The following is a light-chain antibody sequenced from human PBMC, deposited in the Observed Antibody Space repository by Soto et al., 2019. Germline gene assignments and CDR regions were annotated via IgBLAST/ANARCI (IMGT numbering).Light chain of an antibody. CDR3: QQYNSYSSWT. Sequence: DIQMTQSPSTLSASIGDRVTITCRASQSIGTWLAWYQQKPGKAPKLMIYDASTLESGVPSRFSGSGSGTEFTLAISSLQPDDFATSYCQQYNSYSSWTFGQGTRVEIK. J-gene: IGKJ1*01. V-gene: IGKV1-5*01. CDR2: DAS. CDR1: QSIGTW.